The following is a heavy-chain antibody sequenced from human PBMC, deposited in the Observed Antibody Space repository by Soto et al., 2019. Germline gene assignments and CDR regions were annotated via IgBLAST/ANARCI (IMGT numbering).Heavy chain of an antibody. J-gene: IGHJ6*02. Sequence: SVKVSCKAFRDTFRTSAISWVRQAPGQGLEWLGGIMPMLGTTSYAQKFNGRVTITADDSTTTAYMELSSLRSDDTAVYYCARHFVGPLGKYYLYYFGMDVWGQGTAVTVSS. CDR1: RDTFRTSA. D-gene: IGHD2-21*01. V-gene: IGHV1-69*13. CDR3: ARHFVGPLGKYYLYYFGMDV. CDR2: IMPMLGTT.